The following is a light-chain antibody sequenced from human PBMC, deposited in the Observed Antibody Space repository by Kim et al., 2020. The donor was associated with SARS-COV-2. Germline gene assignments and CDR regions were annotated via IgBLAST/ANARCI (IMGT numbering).Light chain of an antibody. CDR2: NSH. Sequence: GQRVSCSCSGTRSNIGSNSVNWYQHAPGTAPRLLIYNSHQRASGVPDRFSASKSGTSASLAISGLQSDDEADYYCAAWDDILNHYVLGTGTKVTVL. CDR3: AAWDDILNHYV. V-gene: IGLV1-44*01. CDR1: RSNIGSNS. J-gene: IGLJ1*01.